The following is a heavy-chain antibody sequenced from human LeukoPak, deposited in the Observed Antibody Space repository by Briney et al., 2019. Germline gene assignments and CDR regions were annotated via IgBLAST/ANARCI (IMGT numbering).Heavy chain of an antibody. CDR3: ASQKREQWLVRPDAFDI. CDR2: IYYSGST. Sequence: SETLSLTCTVSGGSISSYYWSWIRQPPGKGLEWIGYIYYSGSTTYNPSLKSRVTISVDTSKNQFPLKRSSVTAADTAVYYCASQKREQWLVRPDAFDIWGQGTMVTVSS. CDR1: GGSISSYY. J-gene: IGHJ3*02. V-gene: IGHV4-59*01. D-gene: IGHD6-19*01.